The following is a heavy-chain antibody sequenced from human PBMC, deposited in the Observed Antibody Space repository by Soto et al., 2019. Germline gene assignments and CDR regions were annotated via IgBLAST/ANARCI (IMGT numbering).Heavy chain of an antibody. CDR3: ARDGQQWAPVSMDV. V-gene: IGHV3-33*01. CDR1: GFTFTNHA. J-gene: IGHJ6*02. CDR2: IWADGRTI. Sequence: QVQLVESGGGVVQPGRSLRLSCAVSGFTFTNHAIHWVRQAPGKGLEWVAQIWADGRTIYSADPVKGRFTFSRDNSKNTVYLQMSSLRDDDTAVYYSARDGQQWAPVSMDVWGQGTTVTVSS. D-gene: IGHD6-19*01.